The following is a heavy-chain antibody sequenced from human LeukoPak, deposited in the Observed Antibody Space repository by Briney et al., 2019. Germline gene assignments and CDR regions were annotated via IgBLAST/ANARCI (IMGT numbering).Heavy chain of an antibody. CDR3: ARAGSNYYDSSGFDY. D-gene: IGHD3-22*01. V-gene: IGHV4-59*01. CDR1: GGSISSYY. J-gene: IGHJ4*02. CDR2: IYYSGST. Sequence: SETLSLTCTVSGGSISSYYWGWIRQPPGKGLEWIGYIYYSGSTNYNPSLKSRVTISVDTSKNQFSLKLSSVTAADTAVYYCARAGSNYYDSSGFDYWGQGTLVTVSS.